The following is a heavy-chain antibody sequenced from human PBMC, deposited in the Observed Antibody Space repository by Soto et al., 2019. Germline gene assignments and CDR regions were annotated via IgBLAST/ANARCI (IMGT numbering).Heavy chain of an antibody. D-gene: IGHD4-17*01. V-gene: IGHV4-59*08. CDR2: IYYSGST. CDR1: GGSISSYY. CDR3: ASRYGHAFDI. J-gene: IGHJ3*02. Sequence: QVQLQESGPGLVKPSETLSLTCTVSGGSISSYYWSWLRQPPGKGLEWIGHIYYSGSTNYNPSLKSRVTISVDTSKNQFSLKLSSVTAADTAVYYCASRYGHAFDIWGQGTMVTVSS.